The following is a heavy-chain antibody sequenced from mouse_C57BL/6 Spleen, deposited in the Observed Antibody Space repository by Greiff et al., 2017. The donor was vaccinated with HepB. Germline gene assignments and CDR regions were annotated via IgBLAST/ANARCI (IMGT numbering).Heavy chain of an antibody. CDR2: IDPSDSYT. D-gene: IGHD1-1*01. Sequence: QVQLQQSGAELVRPGTSVKLSCKASGYTFTSYWMHWVKQRPGQGLEWIGVIDPSDSYTNYNQKFKGKATLTVDTSSSTAYMQLSSRTSEDSAVYYCARRRDYYGSSHWYFDVWGTGTTVTVSS. CDR3: ARRRDYYGSSHWYFDV. J-gene: IGHJ1*03. CDR1: GYTFTSYW. V-gene: IGHV1-59*01.